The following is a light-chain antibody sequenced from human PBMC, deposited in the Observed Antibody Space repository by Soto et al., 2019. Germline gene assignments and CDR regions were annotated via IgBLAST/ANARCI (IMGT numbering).Light chain of an antibody. V-gene: IGKV3-15*01. CDR1: ESIGSH. Sequence: EIVMTQSPATLSVSPGEGATLSCRASESIGSHLAWYQQKPGQAPRLLIYETSTRATGISARFSGRGSRTEFTLTISSLQSEDFAVYYCQQYHYWWTCGQGTRVDIK. J-gene: IGKJ1*01. CDR2: ETS. CDR3: QQYHYWWT.